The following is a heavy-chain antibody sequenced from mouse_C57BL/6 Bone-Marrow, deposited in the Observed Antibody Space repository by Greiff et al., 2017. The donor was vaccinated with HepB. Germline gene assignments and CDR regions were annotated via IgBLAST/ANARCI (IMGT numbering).Heavy chain of an antibody. CDR1: GYTFTDYY. Sequence: SGPVLVKPGASVKMSCKASGYTFTDYYMNWVKQSHGKSLEWIGVINPYNGGTSYNQKFKGKATLTVDKSSSTAYMELNSLTSEDSAVYYCAPTVVAKDWYFDVWGTGTTVTVSS. V-gene: IGHV1-19*01. CDR2: INPYNGGT. D-gene: IGHD1-1*01. J-gene: IGHJ1*03. CDR3: APTVVAKDWYFDV.